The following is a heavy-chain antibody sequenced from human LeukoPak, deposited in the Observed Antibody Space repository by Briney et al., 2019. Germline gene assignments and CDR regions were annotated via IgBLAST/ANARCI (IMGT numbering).Heavy chain of an antibody. J-gene: IGHJ5*02. V-gene: IGHV3-53*01. Sequence: GGSLRLSCAASGFTLTTYGMSWVRQAPGKGLEWVSVIYSGGSTYYADSVKGRFTISRDNSKNTLYLQMNSLRAEDTAVYYCARDLGWHGFDPWGQGTLVTVSS. D-gene: IGHD3-10*01. CDR2: IYSGGST. CDR1: GFTLTTYG. CDR3: ARDLGWHGFDP.